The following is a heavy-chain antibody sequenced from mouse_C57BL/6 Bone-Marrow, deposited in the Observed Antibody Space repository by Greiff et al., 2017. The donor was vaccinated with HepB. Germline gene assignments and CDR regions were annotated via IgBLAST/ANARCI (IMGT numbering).Heavy chain of an antibody. J-gene: IGHJ2*01. Sequence: EVQLQQSGTVLARPGASVKMSCKTSGYTFTSYWMHWVKQRPGQGLEWIGAIYPGNSDTSYNQKFKGKAKLTAVTSASTAYMELSSLTNEYSAVYYCTRLLTGPVYYFDYWGQGTTLTVSS. CDR3: TRLLTGPVYYFDY. CDR1: GYTFTSYW. CDR2: IYPGNSDT. V-gene: IGHV1-5*01. D-gene: IGHD4-1*01.